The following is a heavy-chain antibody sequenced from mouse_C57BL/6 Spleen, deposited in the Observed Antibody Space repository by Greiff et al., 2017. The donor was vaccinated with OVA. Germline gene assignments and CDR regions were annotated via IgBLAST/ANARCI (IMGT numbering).Heavy chain of an antibody. CDR3: ALDSSGLFAY. CDR2: IDPSDSYT. D-gene: IGHD3-2*02. J-gene: IGHJ3*01. CDR1: GYTFTSYW. Sequence: QVQLKQPGAELVMPGASVKLSCKASGYTFTSYWMHWVKQRPGQGLEWIGEIDPSDSYTNYNQKFKGKSTLTVDKSSSTAYMQLSSLTSEDSAVYYCALDSSGLFAYWGQGTLVTVSA. V-gene: IGHV1-69*01.